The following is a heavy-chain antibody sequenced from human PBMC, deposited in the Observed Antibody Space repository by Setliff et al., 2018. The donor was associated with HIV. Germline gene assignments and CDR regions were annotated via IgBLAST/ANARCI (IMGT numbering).Heavy chain of an antibody. CDR1: GFTFSSYA. V-gene: IGHV3-23*01. D-gene: IGHD6-13*01. CDR3: AKDYLSSSTWYGGLGY. CDR2: ISGGGGIT. J-gene: IGHJ4*02. Sequence: LRLSCAASGFTFSSYAMSWVRQAPGKGLECVSAISGGGGITYYADSVKGRFTISRDNSKNTLYLQMNSLRVEDTALYYCAKDYLSSSTWYGGLGYWGLGTLVTVSS.